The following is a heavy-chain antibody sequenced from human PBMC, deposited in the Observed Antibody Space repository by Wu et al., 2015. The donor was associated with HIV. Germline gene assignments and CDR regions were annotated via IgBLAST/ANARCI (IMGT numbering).Heavy chain of an antibody. Sequence: QVQLVQSGAEVKKPGSSVKVSCKASGGTFSSYAISWVRQAPGQGLEWMGGIIPIFGTANYAQKFQGRVTITADESTSTAYMELSSLRSEDTAVYYCARVTEGVVTGTTANWYFDLWGRGTLVTVSS. CDR3: ARVTEGVVTGTTANWYFDL. J-gene: IGHJ2*01. V-gene: IGHV1-69*12. CDR1: GGTFSSYA. CDR2: IIPIFGTA. D-gene: IGHD1-7*01.